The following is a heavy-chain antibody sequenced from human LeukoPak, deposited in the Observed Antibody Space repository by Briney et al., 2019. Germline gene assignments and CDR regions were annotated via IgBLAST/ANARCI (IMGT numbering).Heavy chain of an antibody. V-gene: IGHV4-30-4*01. CDR1: GGSISSGDYY. CDR2: IYYSGST. CDR3: ARVNIIVVPAANWFDR. J-gene: IGHJ5*02. Sequence: SETLSLTCTVSGGSISSGDYYWSWIRQPPGKGLEWIGYIYYSGSTYYNPSLKSRATISVDTSKNQFSLKLSSVTAADTAVYYCARVNIIVVPAANWFDRWGEGTLVTVSS. D-gene: IGHD2-2*01.